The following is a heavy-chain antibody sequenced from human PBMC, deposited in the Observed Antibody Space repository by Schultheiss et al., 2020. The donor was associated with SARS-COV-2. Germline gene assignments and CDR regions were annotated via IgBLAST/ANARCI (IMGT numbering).Heavy chain of an antibody. CDR2: ISGGGDST. V-gene: IGHV3-23*01. D-gene: IGHD2-2*02. Sequence: GGSLRLSCAASGFTFSTYGMHWVRQPPGKGLEWVSDISGGGDSTYYADSVKGRFTISRDNSKNTLYLQMNSLRAEDTAVYFCAKQGCTGTSCYNNYWGQGTLVTVSS. CDR1: GFTFSTYG. CDR3: AKQGCTGTSCYNNY. J-gene: IGHJ4*02.